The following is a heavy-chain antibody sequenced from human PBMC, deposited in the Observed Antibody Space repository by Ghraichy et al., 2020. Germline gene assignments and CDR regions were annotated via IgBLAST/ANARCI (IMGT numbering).Heavy chain of an antibody. V-gene: IGHV3-15*01. J-gene: IGHJ1*01. Sequence: GALNISCAASGFSFTNAWMSWVRQTPGKGLEWVGRIKSTTHGGTTDYAAPVEGRFTISRDDSKNTLYLQMNSLRIEDTAVYYCTTELSTAYGDYVGFFQHWGQGTLVTVSS. D-gene: IGHD4-17*01. CDR2: IKSTTHGGTT. CDR3: TTELSTAYGDYVGFFQH. CDR1: GFSFTNAW.